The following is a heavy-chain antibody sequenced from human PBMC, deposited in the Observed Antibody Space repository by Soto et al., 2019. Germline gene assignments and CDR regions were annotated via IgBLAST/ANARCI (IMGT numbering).Heavy chain of an antibody. J-gene: IGHJ3*02. D-gene: IGHD2-15*01. Sequence: EVQLVESGGGLVQPGGSLRLSCAASGFTFSTYAMNWARQAPGKGLEWVSYISSSSITIYYADSVKGRFTISRDNAKNSLYLQMNSLRDEDTAVYYCARAVASAFDIWGQGTMVTVSS. CDR3: ARAVASAFDI. CDR2: ISSSSITI. CDR1: GFTFSTYA. V-gene: IGHV3-48*02.